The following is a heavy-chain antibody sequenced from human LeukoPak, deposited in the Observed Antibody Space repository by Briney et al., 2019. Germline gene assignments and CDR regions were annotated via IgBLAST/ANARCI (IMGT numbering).Heavy chain of an antibody. CDR2: INAGNGNT. V-gene: IGHV1-3*01. J-gene: IGHJ4*02. CDR3: ARDYCSSTSCLFDY. D-gene: IGHD2-2*01. CDR1: GYTFTSYA. Sequence: GASVKVSCKASGYTFTSYAMHWVRQAPGQRLEWMGWINAGNGNTKYSQKFQGRVTITRDTSASTAYMELSRLRSDDTAVYYCARDYCSSTSCLFDYWGQGTLATVSS.